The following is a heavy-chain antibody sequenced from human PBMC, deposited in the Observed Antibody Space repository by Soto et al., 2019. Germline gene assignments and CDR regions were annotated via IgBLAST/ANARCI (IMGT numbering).Heavy chain of an antibody. J-gene: IGHJ6*02. CDR1: GGSISSDNYF. CDR2: IDYIGRA. CDR3: ASSAGLPGDFFYYNGMDF. D-gene: IGHD3-10*01. Sequence: PSETLSLTCTVSGGSISSDNYFWSWIRQHPGKGLEWIGYIDYIGRAYYNPSLKSRVTTSVDTSKNQFSLRLSSVTVADTAVYYCASSAGLPGDFFYYNGMDFWGLGTTVTVSS. V-gene: IGHV4-31*03.